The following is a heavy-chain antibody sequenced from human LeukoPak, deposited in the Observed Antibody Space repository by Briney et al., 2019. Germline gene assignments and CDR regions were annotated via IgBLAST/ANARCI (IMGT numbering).Heavy chain of an antibody. Sequence: GRSLILSRAAFGFPFSVYSMNSVRQAPGKVLEWVSSISSSSSDIYYADSVKGLFTISRDNTKNSLYLQMNSLRAEDTAVYYCARALPFDYWGQGTLVTVSS. CDR2: ISSSSSDI. CDR1: GFPFSVYS. CDR3: ARALPFDY. J-gene: IGHJ4*02. D-gene: IGHD3-16*02. V-gene: IGHV3-21*01.